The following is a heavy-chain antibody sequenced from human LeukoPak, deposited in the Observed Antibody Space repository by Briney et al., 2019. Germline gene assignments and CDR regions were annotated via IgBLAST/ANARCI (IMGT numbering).Heavy chain of an antibody. J-gene: IGHJ6*03. V-gene: IGHV4-4*02. D-gene: IGHD3-10*01. CDR3: ARTTMVRGTYYMDV. CDR2: IYHSGST. Sequence: SETLSLTCAVSGGSISSSNWWSWVRQPPGKGLEWIGEIYHSGSTNYNPSLKSRVTISVDRSKNQFSLKLTSVTAADTAVYYCARTTMVRGTYYMDVWGKGTTVTISS. CDR1: GGSISSSNW.